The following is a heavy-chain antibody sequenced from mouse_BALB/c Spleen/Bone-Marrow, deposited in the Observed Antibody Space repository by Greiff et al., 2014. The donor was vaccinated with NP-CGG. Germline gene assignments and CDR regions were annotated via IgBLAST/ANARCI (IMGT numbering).Heavy chain of an antibody. J-gene: IGHJ3*01. CDR3: ARHEGGDFLVY. D-gene: IGHD3-3*01. Sequence: QVQLQQPGAELVKPGASVKVSCKASGYTFNVYNIHWVKQRSGQGLEWIGWFYPGSGSVKYNEKFKDKATLTADKSSSTVYMELSRLTSEDSAVYFWARHEGGDFLVYWGQGTLVTVSA. CDR2: FYPGSGSV. V-gene: IGHV1-62-2*01. CDR1: GYTFNVYN.